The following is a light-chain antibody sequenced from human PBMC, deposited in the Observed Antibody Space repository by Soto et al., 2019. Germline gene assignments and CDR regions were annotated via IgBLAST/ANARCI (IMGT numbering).Light chain of an antibody. V-gene: IGLV1-44*01. Sequence: QLVLTQPPSASGTPGQRVTISCSGSTSNIGRNTVNWYQQLSGAAPKLLIHNNNQRPSGVPDRFSGSKSDTSASLVIGGLQSDDEAEYYCAAWDDSLTAVLFGGGTKLTVL. CDR2: NNN. CDR1: TSNIGRNT. J-gene: IGLJ3*02. CDR3: AAWDDSLTAVL.